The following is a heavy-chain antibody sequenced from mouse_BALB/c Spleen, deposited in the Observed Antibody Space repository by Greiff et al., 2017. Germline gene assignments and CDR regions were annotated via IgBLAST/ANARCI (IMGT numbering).Heavy chain of an antibody. CDR2: ILPGSGST. J-gene: IGHJ4*01. CDR1: GYTFSSYW. CDR3: ARRRFFYAMAY. V-gene: IGHV1-9*01. Sequence: QVQLQQSGAELMTPGASVKISCKATGYTFSSYWIEWVKQRPGHGLEWIGEILPGSGSTNYNEKFKGKATFTADTSSNTAYMQLSSLTSEDSVDYYCARRRFFYAMAYWGQGTSVTVSA.